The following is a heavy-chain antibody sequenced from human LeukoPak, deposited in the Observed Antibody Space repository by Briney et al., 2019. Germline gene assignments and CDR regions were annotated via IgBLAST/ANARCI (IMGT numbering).Heavy chain of an antibody. CDR3: ARASVGGGGYYPLYY. CDR1: GDSLSSSNW. Sequence: PSETLSLTCAVSGDSLSSSNWWSWIRQPPGKGLEWIGYIYYGGSTKYNPSLKSRVTISVDTSKNQFSLNLNSVTAADTAVYYCARASVGGGGYYPLYYWGQGTLVTVSS. V-gene: IGHV4-59*01. D-gene: IGHD3-22*01. CDR2: IYYGGST. J-gene: IGHJ4*02.